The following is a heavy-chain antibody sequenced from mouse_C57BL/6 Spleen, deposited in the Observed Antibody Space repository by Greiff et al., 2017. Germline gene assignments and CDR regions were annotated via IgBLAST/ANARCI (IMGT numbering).Heavy chain of an antibody. CDR2: INYDGSST. V-gene: IGHV5-16*01. CDR1: GFTFSDYY. Sequence: EVQLVESEGGLVQPGSSMKLSCTASGFTFSDYYMAWVRQVPAKGLEWVANINYDGSSTYYLDSLKSRFIISRDNAKNILYLQMSSLKSEDTATYYCARFDDYDRAMDYWGQGTSVTVSS. J-gene: IGHJ4*01. D-gene: IGHD2-4*01. CDR3: ARFDDYDRAMDY.